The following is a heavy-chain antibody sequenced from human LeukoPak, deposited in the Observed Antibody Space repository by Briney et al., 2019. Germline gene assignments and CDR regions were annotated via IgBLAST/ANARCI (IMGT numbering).Heavy chain of an antibody. D-gene: IGHD5-24*01. CDR3: ARDGGWLQFFDY. J-gene: IGHJ4*02. CDR2: TSYDESNK. V-gene: IGHV3-30*03. CDR1: GFIFDNYA. Sequence: GGSLRLSCAAPGFIFDNYAIHWARQAPGKGLEWVAVTSYDESNKEFADSVKGRFTISRDNSKNTLYLGMNSLRADDTAVYYCARDGGWLQFFDYWGQGTLVTVST.